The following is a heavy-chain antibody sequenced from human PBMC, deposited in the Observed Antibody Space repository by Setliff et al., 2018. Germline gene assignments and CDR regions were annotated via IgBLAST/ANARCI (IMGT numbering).Heavy chain of an antibody. CDR1: GYTFTNYG. J-gene: IGHJ6*03. D-gene: IGHD2-15*01. CDR3: ARVPLPLDIVVVVAATPLEYYYYMDV. V-gene: IGHV1-18*01. Sequence: ASVKVSCKASGYTFTNYGISWVRQAPGQGLEWMGWISAYNGDTNYAQKLQGRVTMTTDTSTSTAYMELRSLRSDDAAVYYCARVPLPLDIVVVVAATPLEYYYYMDVWGKGTTVTVSS. CDR2: ISAYNGDT.